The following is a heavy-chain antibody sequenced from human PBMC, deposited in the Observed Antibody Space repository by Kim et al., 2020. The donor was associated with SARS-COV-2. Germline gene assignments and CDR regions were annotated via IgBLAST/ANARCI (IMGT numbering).Heavy chain of an antibody. Sequence: SETLSLTCTVSGGSISSSSYYWGWIRQPPGKGLEWIGSIYYSGSTYYNPSLKSRVTISVDTSKNQFSLKLSSVTAADTAVYYCARVRGRWFGELFDWGQGTLVTVSS. J-gene: IGHJ4*02. CDR3: ARVRGRWFGELFD. CDR1: GGSISSSSYY. D-gene: IGHD3-10*01. V-gene: IGHV4-39*07. CDR2: IYYSGST.